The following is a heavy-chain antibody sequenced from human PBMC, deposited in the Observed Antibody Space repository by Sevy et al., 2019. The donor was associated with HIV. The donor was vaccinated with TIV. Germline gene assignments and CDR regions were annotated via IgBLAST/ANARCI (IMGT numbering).Heavy chain of an antibody. CDR2: ISSGSSII. V-gene: IGHV3-48*02. CDR1: GFTFSSYS. D-gene: IGHD6-13*01. J-gene: IGHJ4*02. CDR3: AISPYTSNWRNYFDY. Sequence: GGSLRLSCAASGFTFSSYSINWVRQAPGKGLEWVSYISSGSSIIYYADSVKGRFTIFRDNAKNSLYRQMNSLRDEDTAVYYCAISPYTSNWRNYFDYWGQGTLVTVSS.